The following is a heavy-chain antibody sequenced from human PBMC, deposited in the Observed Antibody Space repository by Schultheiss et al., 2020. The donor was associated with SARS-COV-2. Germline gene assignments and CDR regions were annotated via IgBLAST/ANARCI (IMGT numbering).Heavy chain of an antibody. V-gene: IGHV3-23*01. Sequence: GESLKISCAASGFTFRNAWMSWVRQTPGKGLEWVSGISWHSGSIDYADSGKGRFTISRDNSKNTLYLQMNSLRAEDTAVYYCARDGGLYSSSSYFDYWGQGTLVTVSS. D-gene: IGHD6-6*01. CDR3: ARDGGLYSSSSYFDY. CDR1: GFTFRNAW. J-gene: IGHJ4*02. CDR2: ISWHSGSI.